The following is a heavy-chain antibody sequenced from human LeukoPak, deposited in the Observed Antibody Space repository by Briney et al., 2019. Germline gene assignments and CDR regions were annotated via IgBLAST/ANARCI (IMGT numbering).Heavy chain of an antibody. D-gene: IGHD6-19*01. CDR3: ARPSSGWYVHVDY. V-gene: IGHV5-51*01. CDR1: GYSFTSYW. CDR2: IYPGDSDT. J-gene: IGHJ4*02. Sequence: GESLRISCKGSGYSFTSYWIGWVRQMPGKGLEWMGIIYPGDSDTRYSPSFQGQVTISTDKSISTAYLQWSNLKASDTAMYYCARPSSGWYVHVDYWGQGTLVTVSS.